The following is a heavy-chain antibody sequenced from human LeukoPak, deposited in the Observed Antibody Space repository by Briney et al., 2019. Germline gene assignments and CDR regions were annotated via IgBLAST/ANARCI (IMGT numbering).Heavy chain of an antibody. J-gene: IGHJ3*02. CDR3: ARRLGYCTGGSGTCYSSDAFDI. D-gene: IGHD2-8*02. Sequence: GGSLRLSCAASGFTFSSYSMNWVRQAPGKGLEWVSSISSSSSYIYYADSVKGRFTISRDNAKNSLYLRMNSLRAEDTAVYYCARRLGYCTGGSGTCYSSDAFDIWGQGTMVTVSS. CDR2: ISSSSSYI. V-gene: IGHV3-21*01. CDR1: GFTFSSYS.